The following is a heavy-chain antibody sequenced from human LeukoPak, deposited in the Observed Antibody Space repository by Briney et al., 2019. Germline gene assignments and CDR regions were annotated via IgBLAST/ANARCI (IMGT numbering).Heavy chain of an antibody. CDR1: GDSISSGTYY. CDR2: IYYSGST. Sequence: PSETLSLTCTVSGDSISSGTYYWGWIRQPPGKGLEWIGTIYYSGSTYYNPSLKSRVTISVDTSKNQFSLKLSSVTAADTAVYYCARDLGPFGSGYFDAFDIWGQGTMVTVSS. J-gene: IGHJ3*02. D-gene: IGHD3-22*01. CDR3: ARDLGPFGSGYFDAFDI. V-gene: IGHV4-39*07.